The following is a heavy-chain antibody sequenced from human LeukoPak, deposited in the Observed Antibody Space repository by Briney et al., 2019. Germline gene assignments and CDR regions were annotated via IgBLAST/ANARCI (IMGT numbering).Heavy chain of an antibody. V-gene: IGHV4-34*01. CDR2: INHSGST. CDR1: GGSFSGYY. J-gene: IGHJ4*02. Sequence: SETLSLTCAVYGGSFSGYYWSWIRQPPGKGLEWIGEINHSGSTNYNPSLKSRVTISVDTSKNQFSLKLSSVTAADTAVYYCARVGRITMVRGVLYYFDYWGQGTPATVSS. D-gene: IGHD3-10*01. CDR3: ARVGRITMVRGVLYYFDY.